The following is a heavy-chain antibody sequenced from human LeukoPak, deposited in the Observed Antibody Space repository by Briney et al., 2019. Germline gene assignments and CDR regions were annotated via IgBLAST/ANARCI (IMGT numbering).Heavy chain of an antibody. CDR2: FDPEDGET. CDR3: ASSKEDTAMEPGFDY. Sequence: ASVKVSCKVSGYTLTELSMHWVRQAPGKGLEWMGGFDPEDGETIYAQKFQGRVTMTEDTSTDTAYMELSSLRSEDTAVYYCASSKEDTAMEPGFDYWGQGTLVTVSS. V-gene: IGHV1-24*01. D-gene: IGHD5-18*01. J-gene: IGHJ4*02. CDR1: GYTLTELS.